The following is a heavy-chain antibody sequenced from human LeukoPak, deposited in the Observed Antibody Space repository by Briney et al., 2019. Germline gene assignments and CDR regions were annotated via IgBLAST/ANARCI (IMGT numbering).Heavy chain of an antibody. D-gene: IGHD3-22*01. Sequence: GGSLRLSCAASGFSFDDYGMSWVRQTPGEGLEWVSTVNWNGGSTTYADSVKGRFTISRDNAKNSLYLQMNSLRAEDTAVYYCARPLHYYDSSGYYYWGQGTLVTVSS. CDR3: ARPLHYYDSSGYYY. CDR2: VNWNGGST. V-gene: IGHV3-20*04. J-gene: IGHJ4*02. CDR1: GFSFDDYG.